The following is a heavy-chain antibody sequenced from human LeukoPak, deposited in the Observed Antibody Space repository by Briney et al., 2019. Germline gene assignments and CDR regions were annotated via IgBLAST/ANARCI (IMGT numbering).Heavy chain of an antibody. D-gene: IGHD2-15*01. V-gene: IGHV1-2*02. J-gene: IGHJ4*02. Sequence: ASVKVSCKASGYTFTGYYMHWVRQAPGQGREWMGWINPNSCGTNYAQKFQGRVTMTRDTSISTAYMELSSLRSGDTAVYYCATLLGGGYCSGGSCRYYFDYWGQGTLVTVSS. CDR2: INPNSCGT. CDR1: GYTFTGYY. CDR3: ATLLGGGYCSGGSCRYYFDY.